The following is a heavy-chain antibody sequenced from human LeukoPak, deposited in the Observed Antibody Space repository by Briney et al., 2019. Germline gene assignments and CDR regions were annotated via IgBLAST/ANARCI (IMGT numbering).Heavy chain of an antibody. CDR3: AKSNGYGLVDI. D-gene: IGHD3-10*01. CDR1: GFTFSSYSM. J-gene: IGHJ3*02. V-gene: IGHV4-4*02. CDR2: IYHSGST. Sequence: GSLRLSCAASGFTFSSYSMNWVRQAPGKGLEWVGEIYHSGSTNYNPSLKSRVTISVDKSKNQFSLKLNSVTAADTAVYYCAKSNGYGLVDIWGQGTMVTVSS.